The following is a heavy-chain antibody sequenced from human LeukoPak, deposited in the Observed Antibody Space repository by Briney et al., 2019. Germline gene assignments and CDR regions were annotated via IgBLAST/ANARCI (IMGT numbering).Heavy chain of an antibody. V-gene: IGHV4-39*07. Sequence: SATLSLTCTVSGGSISSSSYYWGGIRQPPGKGLEWIGSIYYSGSTYYNPSLKSRVTISVDTSKNQFSLKLSSVTAADTAGYYCARGETGYSSSWYFDYWGQGTLVTVSS. CDR3: ARGETGYSSSWYFDY. CDR1: GGSISSSSYY. J-gene: IGHJ4*02. CDR2: IYYSGST. D-gene: IGHD6-13*01.